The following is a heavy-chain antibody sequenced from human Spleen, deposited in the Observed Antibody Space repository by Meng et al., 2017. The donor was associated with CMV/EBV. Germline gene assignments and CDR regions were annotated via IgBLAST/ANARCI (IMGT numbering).Heavy chain of an antibody. V-gene: IGHV3-7*01. CDR3: ARAFICGGDCLPYDNLADY. CDR1: GFTFSNYW. D-gene: IGHD2-21*01. J-gene: IGHJ4*02. Sequence: GESLKISCAASGFTFSNYWMTWVRQAPGKGLEWVANIMQDGSEKYYVDSVKGRFTISRDNAKNSLYLQMNSLRAEDTAVYYCARAFICGGDCLPYDNLADYWGQGTLVTVSS. CDR2: IMQDGSEK.